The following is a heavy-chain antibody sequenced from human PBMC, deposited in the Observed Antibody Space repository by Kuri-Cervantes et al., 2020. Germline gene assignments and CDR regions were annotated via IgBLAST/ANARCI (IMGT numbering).Heavy chain of an antibody. V-gene: IGHV3-74*01. J-gene: IGHJ5*02. D-gene: IGHD6-19*01. Sequence: ETLSLTCAASGFTFSSYWMHWVRQAPGKGLVWVSRINSDGSSTSYADSVKGRFTISRDNAKNTLYLQMNSLRAEDTAVYYCARERQRIAVNWFDPWGQGTLVTVSS. CDR3: ARERQRIAVNWFDP. CDR1: GFTFSSYW. CDR2: INSDGSST.